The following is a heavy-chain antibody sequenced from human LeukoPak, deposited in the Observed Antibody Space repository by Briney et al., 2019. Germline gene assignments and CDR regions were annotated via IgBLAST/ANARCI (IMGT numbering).Heavy chain of an antibody. CDR1: GGSVSSGSYY. CDR2: IYYSGST. Sequence: SESLSLTCTVSGGSVSSGSYYWSWIRQPPGKGLEWIGYIYYSGSTNYNPSLKSRVTMSVDTSKNQFSLKLSSVTAADTAVYYCARADCSGGSCYAFDIWGQGTMVTVSS. D-gene: IGHD2-15*01. J-gene: IGHJ3*02. V-gene: IGHV4-61*01. CDR3: ARADCSGGSCYAFDI.